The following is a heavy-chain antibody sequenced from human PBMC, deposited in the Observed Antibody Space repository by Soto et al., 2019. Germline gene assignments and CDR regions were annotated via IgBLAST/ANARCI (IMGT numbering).Heavy chain of an antibody. J-gene: IGHJ4*02. Sequence: QLQLQESGPGLVKPSETLSLTCTVSGGSISSSSYYWGWIRQPPGKGLEWIGSIYYSGSTYYNPSLKSRVTISVDTSKNQFSLKLSSVTAADTAVYYCARHEYQLPFDYCGQVTLGTVSS. CDR2: IYYSGST. CDR3: ARHEYQLPFDY. D-gene: IGHD2-2*01. V-gene: IGHV4-39*01. CDR1: GGSISSSSYY.